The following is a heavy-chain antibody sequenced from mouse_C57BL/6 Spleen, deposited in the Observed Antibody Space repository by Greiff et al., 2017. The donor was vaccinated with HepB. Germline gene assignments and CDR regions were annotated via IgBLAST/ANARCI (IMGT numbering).Heavy chain of an antibody. CDR1: GFTFSSYG. Sequence: EVKLMESGGDLVKPGGSLKLSCAASGFTFSSYGMSWVRQTPDKRLEWVATISSGGSYTYYPDSVKGRFTISRDNAKNTLYLQMSSLKSEDTAMYYCARHEGSFDYWGQSTTLTVSS. CDR3: ARHEGSFDY. CDR2: ISSGGSYT. J-gene: IGHJ2*01. V-gene: IGHV5-6*01.